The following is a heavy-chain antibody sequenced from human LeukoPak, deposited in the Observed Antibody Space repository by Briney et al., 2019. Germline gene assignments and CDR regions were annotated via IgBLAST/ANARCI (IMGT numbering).Heavy chain of an antibody. CDR3: AKSPPMITIFGVVIPPYFYY. J-gene: IGHJ4*02. CDR2: IRYDGSNK. D-gene: IGHD3-3*01. CDR1: GFTFSSYG. V-gene: IGHV3-30*02. Sequence: PGGSLRLSCAASGFTFSSYGMHWVRQAPGKGLEWVAFIRYDGSNKYYADSVKGRFTISRDNSKNTLYLQMNSLRAEDTAVYYCAKSPPMITIFGVVIPPYFYYWGQGTLVTVSS.